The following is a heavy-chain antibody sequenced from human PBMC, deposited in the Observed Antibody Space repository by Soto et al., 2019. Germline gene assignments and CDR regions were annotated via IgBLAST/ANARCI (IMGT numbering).Heavy chain of an antibody. Sequence: QVQLQESGPGLVKPSQTLSLTCTVSGGSISSGGYYWSWIRQHPGKGLEWIGYIYYSGSTYYNPSLKSRVTISVDTSNNQFSLKLSSVTAADTAVYYCASTGNYAISGRAFDIWGQGTMVTVSS. D-gene: IGHD3-22*01. J-gene: IGHJ3*02. CDR2: IYYSGST. CDR1: GGSISSGGYY. CDR3: ASTGNYAISGRAFDI. V-gene: IGHV4-31*03.